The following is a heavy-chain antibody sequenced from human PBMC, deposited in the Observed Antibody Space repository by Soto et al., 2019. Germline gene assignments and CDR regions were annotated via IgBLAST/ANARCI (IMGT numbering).Heavy chain of an antibody. V-gene: IGHV1-69*13. J-gene: IGHJ4*02. D-gene: IGHD3-10*01. Sequence: SVKVSCKASGGTFRSYAISWVRQAPGQGLEWMGGIIPIFGTANYAQKFQGRVTITADESTSTAYMELSSLRSEDTAVYYCARESLPRGVNDYWGQGTLVTVSS. CDR1: GGTFRSYA. CDR3: ARESLPRGVNDY. CDR2: IIPIFGTA.